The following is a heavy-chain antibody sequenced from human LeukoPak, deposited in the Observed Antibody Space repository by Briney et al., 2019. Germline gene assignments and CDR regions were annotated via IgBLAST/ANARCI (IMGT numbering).Heavy chain of an antibody. J-gene: IGHJ4*02. D-gene: IGHD3-10*01. CDR1: GGTFSSYA. CDR3: ARDSGLGRFGELTFDY. Sequence: GASVKVSCKASGGTFSSYAISWVRQAPGQGLEWMGRIIPIFGTANYAQKFQGRVTITTDESTSTAYMELSSLRSEDTAVYYCARDSGLGRFGELTFDYWGQGTLVTVSS. V-gene: IGHV1-69*05. CDR2: IIPIFGTA.